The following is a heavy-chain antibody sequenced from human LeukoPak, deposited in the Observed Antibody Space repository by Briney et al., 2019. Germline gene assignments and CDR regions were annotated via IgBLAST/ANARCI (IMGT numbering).Heavy chain of an antibody. J-gene: IGHJ4*02. CDR3: TRVRFRVATIEGTFDY. V-gene: IGHV3-49*03. D-gene: IGHD5-12*01. CDR2: IRSKAYGGTT. Sequence: GGSLRLSCTASGFTLGDYAMSWFRQAPGKGLEWVGFIRSKAYGGTTEYAASVKGRFTISRDDSKSIAYLQMNSLKTEDTAVYYCTRVRFRVATIEGTFDYWGQGTLVTVSS. CDR1: GFTLGDYA.